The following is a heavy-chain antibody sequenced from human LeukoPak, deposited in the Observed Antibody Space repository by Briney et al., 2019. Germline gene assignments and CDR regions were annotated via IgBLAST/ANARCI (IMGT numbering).Heavy chain of an antibody. J-gene: IGHJ4*02. V-gene: IGHV1-2*02. D-gene: IGHD6-13*01. Sequence: ASVTVSCKASVYTFTVYDMHWVRLAQRQGKEWMGWINPNSGGTNYAQKSQGRVTMTRDTAISTAYMELSRLRSDDTAVYYCARDVQQLAPFDYWGQGTLVTVSS. CDR3: ARDVQQLAPFDY. CDR2: INPNSGGT. CDR1: VYTFTVYD.